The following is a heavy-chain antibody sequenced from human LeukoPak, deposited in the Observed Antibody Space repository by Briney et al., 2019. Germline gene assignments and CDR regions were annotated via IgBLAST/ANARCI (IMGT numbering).Heavy chain of an antibody. J-gene: IGHJ3*02. CDR2: IKQDGSEK. Sequence: GGSLRLSCAASGFTFSNYWMSWVRLAPGKGLEWVANIKQDGSEKYYVDSVKGRFTMSRDNAKNSLYLQMNSLRAEDTAVYYCAREKAFDIWGQGTMVTVSS. CDR1: GFTFSNYW. CDR3: AREKAFDI. V-gene: IGHV3-7*01.